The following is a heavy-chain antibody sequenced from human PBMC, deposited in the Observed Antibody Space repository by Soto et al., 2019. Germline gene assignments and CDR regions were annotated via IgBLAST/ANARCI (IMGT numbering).Heavy chain of an antibody. Sequence: SETLSLTCAVYGGSFSGYFWSWIRQPPGKGLEWIGEINHSGSTNYNPSLKSRVTISVDTSKNQFSRKLSSVTAADTAVYYCATHAANYDILTGYYAFDIWGQGTMVTVSS. CDR1: GGSFSGYF. D-gene: IGHD3-9*01. CDR2: INHSGST. V-gene: IGHV4-34*01. CDR3: ATHAANYDILTGYYAFDI. J-gene: IGHJ3*02.